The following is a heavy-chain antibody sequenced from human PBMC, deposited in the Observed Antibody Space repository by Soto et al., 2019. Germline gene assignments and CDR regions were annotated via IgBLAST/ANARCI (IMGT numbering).Heavy chain of an antibody. CDR2: ISAYNGNT. CDR1: GYTFTSYG. J-gene: IGHJ4*02. Sequence: ASVKVSCKASGYTFTSYGISWVRQAPGQGLEWMGWISAYNGNTNYAQKLQGRVTMTTDTSTSTAYMELRSLRSDDTAVYYCARVALTMVRGVTKKIDYWGRGTLDTVSS. D-gene: IGHD3-10*01. CDR3: ARVALTMVRGVTKKIDY. V-gene: IGHV1-18*01.